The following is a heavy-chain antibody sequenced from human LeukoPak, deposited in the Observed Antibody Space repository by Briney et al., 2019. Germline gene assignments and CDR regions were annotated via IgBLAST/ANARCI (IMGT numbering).Heavy chain of an antibody. CDR3: ARARAIVPAPLGY. CDR2: INPNSGGT. J-gene: IGHJ4*02. V-gene: IGHV1-2*04. CDR1: GYTFTGYY. D-gene: IGHD2-2*01. Sequence: ASVKVSCKASGYTFTGYYMHWVRQAPGQGLEWMGWINPNSGGTNYAQKFQGWVTMTRDTSISTAYMELSRLRSDDTAVYYCARARAIVPAPLGYWGQGTLVTVSS.